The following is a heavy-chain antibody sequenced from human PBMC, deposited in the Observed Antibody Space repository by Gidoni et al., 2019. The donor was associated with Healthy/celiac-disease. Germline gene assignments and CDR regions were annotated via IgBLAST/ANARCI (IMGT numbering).Heavy chain of an antibody. CDR1: GYTFTGYY. V-gene: IGHV1-2*04. CDR2: INPNSGGT. J-gene: IGHJ5*02. Sequence: QVQLVQSGAEVKKPGASVKVSCTASGYTFTGYYMHWVRQAPGQGLEWMGWINPNSGGTNYAQKFQGWVTMTRDTSISTAYMELSRLRSDDTAVYYCARDRGYSSSSPWFDPWGQGTLVTVSS. CDR3: ARDRGYSSSSPWFDP. D-gene: IGHD6-6*01.